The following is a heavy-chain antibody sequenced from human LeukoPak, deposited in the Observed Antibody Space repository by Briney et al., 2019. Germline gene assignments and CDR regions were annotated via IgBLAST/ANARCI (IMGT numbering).Heavy chain of an antibody. CDR2: IYSGGST. V-gene: IGHV3-66*01. Sequence: GGSLRVSCAASGFTVSSNYMSWVRQAPGKGLEWVSVIYSGGSTYYADSVKGRFTISRDNSKNTLYLQMNSLRAEDTAVYYCARDGASSLWFGELYFDYWGQGTLVTVSS. D-gene: IGHD3-10*01. J-gene: IGHJ4*02. CDR1: GFTVSSNY. CDR3: ARDGASSLWFGELYFDY.